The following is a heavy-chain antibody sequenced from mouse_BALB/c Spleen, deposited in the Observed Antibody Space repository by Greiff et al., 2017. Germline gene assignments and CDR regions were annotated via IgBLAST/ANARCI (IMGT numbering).Heavy chain of an antibody. Sequence: EVKLMESGGGLVKPGGSLKLSCAASGFTFSSYAMSWVRQTPEKRLEWVASISSGGSYTYYPDSVKGRFTISRDNAKNTLYLQMSSLKSEGTAMYYCATLTTGYAMDYWGQGTSVTVSS. V-gene: IGHV5-6*03. CDR1: GFTFSSYA. CDR2: ISSGGSYT. J-gene: IGHJ4*01. CDR3: ATLTTGYAMDY. D-gene: IGHD2-12*01.